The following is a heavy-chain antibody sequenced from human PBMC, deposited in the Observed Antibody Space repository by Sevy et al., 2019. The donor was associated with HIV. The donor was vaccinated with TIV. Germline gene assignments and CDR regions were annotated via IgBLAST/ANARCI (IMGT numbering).Heavy chain of an antibody. J-gene: IGHJ4*02. CDR3: AKLSGFVAAAGTFDY. CDR2: ISGSGGST. Sequence: GGSLRLSCAASGFTFSSYAMSWVRQAPGKGLEWVSAISGSGGSTYYADSVKGRFTVSRDNSKNTLYLQMNSLRAEDTDVYYCAKLSGFVAAAGTFDYWGQGTLVTVSS. CDR1: GFTFSSYA. D-gene: IGHD6-13*01. V-gene: IGHV3-23*01.